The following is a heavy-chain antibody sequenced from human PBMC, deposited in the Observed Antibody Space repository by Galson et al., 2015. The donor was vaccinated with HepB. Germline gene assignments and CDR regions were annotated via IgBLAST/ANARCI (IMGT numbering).Heavy chain of an antibody. D-gene: IGHD1-26*01. CDR2: LNQDGSEK. CDR1: GFTFSTYY. V-gene: IGHV3-7*01. CDR3: ARDSHSCRGCAFDM. J-gene: IGHJ3*02. Sequence: SLRLSCAPSGFTFSTYYMSWVRQAPGKGLEWVANLNQDGSEKNYVDSVKGRFTISRDNAKNSLYLHMNSLRVEDTAVYYCARDSHSCRGCAFDMWGQGTMVTVSP.